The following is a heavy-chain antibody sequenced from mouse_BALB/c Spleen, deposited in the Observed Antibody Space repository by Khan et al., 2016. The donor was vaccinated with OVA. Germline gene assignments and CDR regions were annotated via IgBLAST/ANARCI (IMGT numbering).Heavy chain of an antibody. J-gene: IGHJ3*01. D-gene: IGHD1-2*01. Sequence: QVQLKESGPGLVAPSQSLSITCTVSGFSLTGYGINWVSQPPGKGLEGRGMIWGEGSTDYNSAHKSRLSISKDNSKSQDVLKINILQTEDSARYYCARELRLGGVAYWGQGTLVTVSA. CDR3: ARELRLGGVAY. CDR1: GFSLTGYG. CDR2: IWGEGST. V-gene: IGHV2-6-7*01.